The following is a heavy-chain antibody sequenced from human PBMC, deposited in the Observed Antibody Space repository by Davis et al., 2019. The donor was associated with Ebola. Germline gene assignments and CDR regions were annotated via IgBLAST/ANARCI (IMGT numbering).Heavy chain of an antibody. V-gene: IGHV3-21*01. Sequence: GGSLRLSCAASGFTFSSYEMNWVRQAPGKGLEWVSSISSSSSYIYYADSVKGRFTISRDNAKNSLYLQMNSLRAEDTAVYYCARDTSGVVVVPAAPPDYYYGMDVWGQGTTVTVSS. D-gene: IGHD2-2*01. CDR3: ARDTSGVVVVPAAPPDYYYGMDV. J-gene: IGHJ6*02. CDR2: ISSSSSYI. CDR1: GFTFSSYE.